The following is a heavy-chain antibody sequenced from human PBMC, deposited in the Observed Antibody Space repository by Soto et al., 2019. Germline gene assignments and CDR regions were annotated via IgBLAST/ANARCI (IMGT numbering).Heavy chain of an antibody. CDR3: TRDSEAGTKGRWFDP. V-gene: IGHV3-53*01. CDR2: IYSGGTT. CDR1: GFTVSSND. D-gene: IGHD6-19*01. J-gene: IGHJ5*02. Sequence: PLVESGGGLIQPGGSLRLSCAASGFTVSSNDMSWVRQAPGKGLEWVSVIYSGGTTYYADSVKGRFTISRDNSKSTLYLQMNSLRAEDTAMYYCTRDSEAGTKGRWFDPWGQGTLVIVSS.